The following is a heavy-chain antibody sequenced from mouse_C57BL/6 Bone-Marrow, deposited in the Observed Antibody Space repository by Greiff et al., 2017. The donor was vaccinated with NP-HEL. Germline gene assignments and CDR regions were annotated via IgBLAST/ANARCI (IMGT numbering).Heavy chain of an antibody. V-gene: IGHV1-81*01. J-gene: IGHJ4*01. Sequence: VQLQQSGAELARPGASVKLSCKASGYTFTSYGISWVKQRTGQGLEWIGEIYPRSGNTYYNEKFKGKATLTADKSSSTAYMELRSLTSEDSAVYFCARRNYYGSSPPYAMDYWGQGTSVTVSS. CDR3: ARRNYYGSSPPYAMDY. CDR2: IYPRSGNT. D-gene: IGHD1-1*01. CDR1: GYTFTSYG.